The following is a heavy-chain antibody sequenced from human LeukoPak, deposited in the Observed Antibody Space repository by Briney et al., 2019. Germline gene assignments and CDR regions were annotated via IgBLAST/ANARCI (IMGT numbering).Heavy chain of an antibody. J-gene: IGHJ5*02. CDR3: ARDLWFGELLSQKYNWFDP. V-gene: IGHV4-4*02. Sequence: SETLSLTCAVSGGSISSSNWWSWVRQPPGKGLEWIGEIYHSGSTNYNPSLKSRVTISVDKSKNQFSLKLSSVTAADTAVYYCARDLWFGELLSQKYNWFDPWGQGTLVTVSS. D-gene: IGHD3-10*01. CDR2: IYHSGST. CDR1: GGSISSSNW.